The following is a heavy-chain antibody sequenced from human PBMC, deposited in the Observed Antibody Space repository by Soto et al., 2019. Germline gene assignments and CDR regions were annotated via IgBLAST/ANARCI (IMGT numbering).Heavy chain of an antibody. CDR2: ISPKSTYR. D-gene: IGHD2-21*01. V-gene: IGHV3-11*06. CDR1: GFPFSDYY. J-gene: IGHJ4*02. CDR3: ARGGGGGLFEH. Sequence: GGSLRLSCAPSGFPFSDYYMSWIRQAPGKGLEWLSHISPKSTYRNYADSVKGRFTISRDNTKSSLFLQMNSLGVEDTAVYYCARGGGGGLFEHWGQGVLVTVSS.